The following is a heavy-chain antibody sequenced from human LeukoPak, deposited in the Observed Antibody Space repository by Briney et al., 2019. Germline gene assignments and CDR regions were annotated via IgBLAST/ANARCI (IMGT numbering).Heavy chain of an antibody. V-gene: IGHV3-49*04. J-gene: IGHJ4*02. D-gene: IGHD3-10*01. CDR1: GFTFGDYA. CDR3: TTVTMVRDYDY. Sequence: GGSLRLSCTASGFTFGDYAMSWVRQAPGKGLEWVGFIRSKTYDGTTEYAASVKGRFTLSRDDSKRIAYLQMNNLKIEDTAVYYCTTVTMVRDYDYWGQGTLVTVSS. CDR2: IRSKTYDGTT.